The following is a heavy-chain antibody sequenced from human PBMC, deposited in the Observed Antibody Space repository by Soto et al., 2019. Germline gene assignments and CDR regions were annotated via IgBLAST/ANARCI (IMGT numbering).Heavy chain of an antibody. Sequence: ASVKVSCKTSGYSFTKYGLHWVRQAPGQRLEWMGWINPGNGDTKYTQKFQGRVTITRDTSATTAYMELSSLRSEDSAVFYCARTDCSSTSCYNYYYYGMDVWGQGTTVTVSS. CDR1: GYSFTKYG. CDR3: ARTDCSSTSCYNYYYYGMDV. V-gene: IGHV1-3*01. CDR2: INPGNGDT. J-gene: IGHJ6*02. D-gene: IGHD2-2*01.